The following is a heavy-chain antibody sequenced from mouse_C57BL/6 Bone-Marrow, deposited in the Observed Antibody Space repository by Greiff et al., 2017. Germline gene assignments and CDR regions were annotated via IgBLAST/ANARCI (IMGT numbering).Heavy chain of an antibody. Sequence: VQLQQSGAELVKPGASVKLSCTASGFNIKDYYMHWVKQRTEQGLEWIGRIDPEDGETKSAPKFQGKATITADTSSNPAYLQLSSLTSEDTAVYDCARSSYYYGSSPRVAYWGQGTLVTVSA. V-gene: IGHV14-2*01. CDR1: GFNIKDYY. CDR3: ARSSYYYGSSPRVAY. J-gene: IGHJ3*01. CDR2: IDPEDGET. D-gene: IGHD1-1*01.